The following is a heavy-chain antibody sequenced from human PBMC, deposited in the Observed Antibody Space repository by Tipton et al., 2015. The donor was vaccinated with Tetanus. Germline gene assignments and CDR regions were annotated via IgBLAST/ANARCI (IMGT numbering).Heavy chain of an antibody. J-gene: IGHJ3*02. CDR3: AREGAPRAFDI. CDR1: GAPINRGGYL. CDR2: IHYSGST. Sequence: TLSLTCTASGAPINRGGYLWTWVRQYPGKGLEWIGNIHYSGSTFYNPSLKSRVTISVDTSKNQFSLKLNSVTAADTAVYYCAREGAPRAFDIWGQGTMVTVSS. V-gene: IGHV4-31*03.